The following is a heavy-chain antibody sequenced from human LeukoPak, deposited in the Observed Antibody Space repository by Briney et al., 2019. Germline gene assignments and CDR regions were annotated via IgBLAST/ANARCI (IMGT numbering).Heavy chain of an antibody. CDR2: ISAYNGNT. Sequence: ASVKVSCKASGYTFTGYYMHWVRQAPGQGLEWMGWISAYNGNTNYAQKLQGRVTMTTDTSTSTAYMELRSLRSDDTAVYYCARTIGDVWSGYSYYFDYWGQGTLVTVSS. CDR3: ARTIGDVWSGYSYYFDY. D-gene: IGHD3-3*01. CDR1: GYTFTGYY. J-gene: IGHJ4*02. V-gene: IGHV1-18*04.